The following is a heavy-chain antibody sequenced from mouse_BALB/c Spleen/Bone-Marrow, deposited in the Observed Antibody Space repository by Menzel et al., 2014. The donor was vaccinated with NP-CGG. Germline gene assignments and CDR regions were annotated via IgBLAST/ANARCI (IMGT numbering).Heavy chain of an antibody. V-gene: IGHV2-6-7*01. J-gene: IGHJ2*01. D-gene: IGHD1-1*01. CDR1: GFSLTDYG. CDR3: ARNYYDSSFYFDY. Sequence: VQGVESGPGLVAPSQSLSITCTVSGFSLTDYGVNWVRQPPGKGLEWLGMIWGDGRTDYSSALKSRLSISKDNSKSQVFLKMNSLQTDDTARYYCARNYYDSSFYFDYWGQGTTLTVSS. CDR2: IWGDGRT.